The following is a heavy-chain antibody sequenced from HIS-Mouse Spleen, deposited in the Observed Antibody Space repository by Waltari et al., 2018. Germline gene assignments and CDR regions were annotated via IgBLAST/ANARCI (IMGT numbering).Heavy chain of an antibody. CDR3: AKDKHHAFDY. Sequence: QVHLVESGGGVVQPGRSPRRSCPASGFPFSSYGIHWVRQAPGKGLEWVAVISYDGSNKYYADSVKSRFTISRDNSKNTLYLQMNSLGAEDTAVYYCAKDKHHAFDYWGQGTLVTVSS. V-gene: IGHV3-30*18. CDR2: ISYDGSNK. J-gene: IGHJ4*02. CDR1: GFPFSSYG.